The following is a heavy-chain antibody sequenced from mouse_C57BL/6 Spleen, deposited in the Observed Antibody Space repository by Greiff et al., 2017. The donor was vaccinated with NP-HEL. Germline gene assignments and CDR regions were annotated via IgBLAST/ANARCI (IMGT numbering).Heavy chain of an antibody. CDR3: ARWGFITTVVYFDY. D-gene: IGHD1-1*01. V-gene: IGHV1-52*01. CDR1: GYTFTSYW. Sequence: QVQLQQPGAELVKPGASVKLSCKASGYTFTSYWMHWVKQRPIQGLEWIGNIDPSDSETHYNQKFKDKATLTVDKSSSTAYMQLSSLTSEDSAVYYCARWGFITTVVYFDYWGQGTTLTVSS. J-gene: IGHJ2*01. CDR2: IDPSDSET.